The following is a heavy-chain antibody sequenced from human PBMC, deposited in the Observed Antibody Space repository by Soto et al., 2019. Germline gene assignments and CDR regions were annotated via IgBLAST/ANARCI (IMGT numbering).Heavy chain of an antibody. D-gene: IGHD1-1*01. CDR2: ISGSSSDT. CDR1: GFNFRDSY. J-gene: IGHJ4*02. Sequence: QVQLVESGGALVKPGGSLRLSCAASGFNFRDSYMTWFRQAPVKGLEWVSYISGSSSDTNYADSVKGRFTISRDNAKNSLYLQMNSLRAEDTGLYYCTRDPRRVDYWGKGTLVTVSS. CDR3: TRDPRRVDY. V-gene: IGHV3-11*06.